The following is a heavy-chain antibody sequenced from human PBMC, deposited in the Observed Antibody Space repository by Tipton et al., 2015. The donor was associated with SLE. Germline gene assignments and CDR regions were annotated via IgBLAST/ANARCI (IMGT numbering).Heavy chain of an antibody. Sequence: TLSLTCTVSGGSISSGSYYWSWIRQPAGKGLEWIGRIYTSGSTNYNPSLKSRVTISVDTSKNQFSLKLSSVTAADTAVYYCARSITGTTEDYFDYWGQGTLVTVSS. V-gene: IGHV4-61*02. CDR3: ARSITGTTEDYFDY. CDR2: IYTSGST. J-gene: IGHJ4*02. CDR1: GGSISSGSYY. D-gene: IGHD1-20*01.